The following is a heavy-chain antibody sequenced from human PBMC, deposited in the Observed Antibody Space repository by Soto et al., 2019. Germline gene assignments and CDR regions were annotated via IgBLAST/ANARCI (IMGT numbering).Heavy chain of an antibody. CDR3: TRLLDGGYSSSWYKRVYFDY. CDR2: IRSKANSYAT. V-gene: IGHV3-73*01. D-gene: IGHD6-13*01. Sequence: GGSLRLSCAASGFTFSSSAMHWVRQASGKGLEWVGRIRSKANSYATAYAASVKGRFTISRDDSKNTAYLQMNSLKTEDTAVYYCTRLLDGGYSSSWYKRVYFDYWGQGTLVTVSS. J-gene: IGHJ4*02. CDR1: GFTFSSSA.